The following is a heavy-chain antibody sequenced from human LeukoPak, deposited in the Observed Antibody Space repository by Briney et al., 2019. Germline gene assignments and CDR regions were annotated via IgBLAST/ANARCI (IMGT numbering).Heavy chain of an antibody. J-gene: IGHJ4*02. D-gene: IGHD1-26*01. CDR1: GYSFTNYW. Sequence: GESLKISCKGSGYSFTNYWIGWVRQMPGKGLEWMGIIYPGDSDTRYSPSFEGQVTISADKSISTAYLQWSSLKASDTAIYYCARLLGATPGPLGYWGQGTLVTVSS. CDR2: IYPGDSDT. CDR3: ARLLGATPGPLGY. V-gene: IGHV5-51*01.